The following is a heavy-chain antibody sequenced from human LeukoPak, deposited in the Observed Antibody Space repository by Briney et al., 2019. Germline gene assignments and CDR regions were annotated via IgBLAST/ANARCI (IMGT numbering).Heavy chain of an antibody. J-gene: IGHJ4*02. D-gene: IGHD1-26*01. CDR3: ARVSLPSEYSGSFDY. Sequence: SVKVSCKASGSTFSSYAISWVRQAPGQGLEWMGGIIPIFGTANYAQKFQGRVTITADESTSTAYMELSSLRSEDTAVYYCARVSLPSEYSGSFDYWGQGTLVTVSS. V-gene: IGHV1-69*13. CDR2: IIPIFGTA. CDR1: GSTFSSYA.